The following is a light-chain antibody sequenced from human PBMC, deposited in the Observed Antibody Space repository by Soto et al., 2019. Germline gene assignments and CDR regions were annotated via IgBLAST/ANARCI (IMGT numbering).Light chain of an antibody. CDR1: SSDIGGSDY. CDR3: SSYVTSGTLV. Sequence: QPVLTQAVSVSGSPGQSITISCTGTSSDIGGSDYVSWYQKHPGKAPKVIIYEVSDRPSGVSDRFSGSKSGNTASLTISGLQAEDEADYYCSSYVTSGTLVFGGGTKLTVL. J-gene: IGLJ3*02. CDR2: EVS. V-gene: IGLV2-14*01.